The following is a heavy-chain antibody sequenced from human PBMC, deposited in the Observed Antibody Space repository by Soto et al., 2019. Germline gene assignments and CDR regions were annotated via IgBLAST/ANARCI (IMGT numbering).Heavy chain of an antibody. Sequence: SVKVSCKTSAGTFSSYAISWVRQAPGQGLEWMGWINPNSGGTNYAQKFQGWVTMTRDTSISTAYMELSRLRSDDTAVYYCARDLESLDTAMVFDYWGQGTLVTGSS. V-gene: IGHV1-2*04. CDR2: INPNSGGT. CDR1: AGTFSSYA. J-gene: IGHJ4*02. D-gene: IGHD5-18*01. CDR3: ARDLESLDTAMVFDY.